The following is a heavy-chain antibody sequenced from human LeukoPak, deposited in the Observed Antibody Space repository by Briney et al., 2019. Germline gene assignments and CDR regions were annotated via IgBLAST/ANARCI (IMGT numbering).Heavy chain of an antibody. CDR1: GGSISSSNW. CDR2: IYHSGST. V-gene: IGHV4-4*02. D-gene: IGHD6-19*01. Sequence: SGTLSLTYAVSGGSISSSNWWSWVRQPPGKGLEWIGEIYHSGSTNYNPSLKSRVAISVDKSKNQFSLKLSSVTAADTAVYYCARDTRYGLSSGRPWYFDLWGRGTLVTVSS. J-gene: IGHJ2*01. CDR3: ARDTRYGLSSGRPWYFDL.